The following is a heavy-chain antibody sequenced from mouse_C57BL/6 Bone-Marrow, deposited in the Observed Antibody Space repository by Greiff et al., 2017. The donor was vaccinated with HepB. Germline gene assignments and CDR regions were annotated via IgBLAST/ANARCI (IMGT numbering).Heavy chain of an antibody. V-gene: IGHV1-12*01. CDR1: GYTFTSYN. Sequence: QVQLQQSGAELVRPGASVKMSCKASGYTFTSYNMHWVKQTPRQGLEWIGAIYPGNGDTSYNQKFKGKATLTVDKSTSTAYMQSSSLTSEDSAIYFYAIEGACYSNYLCYYAWYYWGQGTSVTVTS. CDR3: AIEGACYSNYLCYYAWYY. J-gene: IGHJ4*01. D-gene: IGHD2-5*01. CDR2: IYPGNGDT.